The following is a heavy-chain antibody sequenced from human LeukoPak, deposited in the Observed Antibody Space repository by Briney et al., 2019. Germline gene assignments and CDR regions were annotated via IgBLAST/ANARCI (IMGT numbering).Heavy chain of an antibody. CDR2: IYYSGST. J-gene: IGHJ5*02. Sequence: PSETLSLTCTVSGGSISSYYWSWIRQPPGKGLEWIGYIYYSGSTNYNPSLKSRVTISVDTSKNQFSLKLSSVTAADTAVYYCAREVIAAHNWFDPWGRGTLVTVSS. V-gene: IGHV4-59*12. CDR3: AREVIAAHNWFDP. D-gene: IGHD6-6*01. CDR1: GGSISSYY.